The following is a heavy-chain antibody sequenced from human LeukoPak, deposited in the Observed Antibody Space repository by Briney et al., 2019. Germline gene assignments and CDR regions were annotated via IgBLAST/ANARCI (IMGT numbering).Heavy chain of an antibody. J-gene: IGHJ4*02. V-gene: IGHV3-66*01. CDR2: IYSGGST. D-gene: IGHD3-22*01. CDR1: GFTVSSNY. CDR3: AREGDYYDSSGYFFDY. Sequence: GGSLRLSCVASGFTVSSNYMSWVRQAPGKGLEWVSVIYSGGSTYYADSVKGRFTISRDSSKNTLYLQMNSLRAEDTAVYYCAREGDYYDSSGYFFDYWGQGTLVTVSS.